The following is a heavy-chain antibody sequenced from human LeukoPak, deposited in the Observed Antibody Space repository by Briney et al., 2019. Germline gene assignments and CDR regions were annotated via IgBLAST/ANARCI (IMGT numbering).Heavy chain of an antibody. CDR2: IYPGDSDS. V-gene: IGHV5-51*01. J-gene: IGHJ3*01. Sequence: GESLKISCKGSGYSFTSYWIGWVRQMPGKGLEWMGVIYPGDSDSRYSPSFQGQVTFSADKSISTAYLQWSSLKASDTAMYYCAKVVSPHNAFDVWGQGTMVTVSS. D-gene: IGHD2-2*01. CDR3: AKVVSPHNAFDV. CDR1: GYSFTSYW.